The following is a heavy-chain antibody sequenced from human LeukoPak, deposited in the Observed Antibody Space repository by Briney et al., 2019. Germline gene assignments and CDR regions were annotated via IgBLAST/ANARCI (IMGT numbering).Heavy chain of an antibody. D-gene: IGHD4-11*01. V-gene: IGHV4-4*07. CDR1: GGSFSGYY. CDR2: IYTSGST. J-gene: IGHJ4*02. Sequence: PSETLSLTCAVYGGSFSGYYWSWIRQPAGKGLEWIGRIYTSGSTNYNPSLKSRVTISVDTSKNQFSLKLSSVTAADTAVYYCARDTTTVTFDYWGQGTLVTVSS. CDR3: ARDTTTVTFDY.